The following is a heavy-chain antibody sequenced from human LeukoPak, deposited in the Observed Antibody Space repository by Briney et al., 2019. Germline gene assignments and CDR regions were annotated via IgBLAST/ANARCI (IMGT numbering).Heavy chain of an antibody. CDR2: IHWNGGGT. Sequence: PGGSLTLSLAATGYSHKEYRLHWVRQPPAKGLEWVSAIHWNGGGTDYADSVKGRFTIFRDNAKNSLYLQLSSLRPEDTALYYCAKHLTATNTYIFFGLDVWGQGTSVTVSS. CDR3: AKHLTATNTYIFFGLDV. V-gene: IGHV3-9*01. D-gene: IGHD1-26*01. CDR1: GYSHKEYR. J-gene: IGHJ6*02.